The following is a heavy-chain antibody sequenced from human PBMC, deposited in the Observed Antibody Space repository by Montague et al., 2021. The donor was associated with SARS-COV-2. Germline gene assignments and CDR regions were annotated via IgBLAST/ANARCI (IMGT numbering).Heavy chain of an antibody. V-gene: IGHV4-59*02. D-gene: IGHD1-14*01. Sequence: SETLSLTCTVSGVSVNNYNWSWIWLRQRTGLEWVCYVHYNGKSTSNSSLPHPISISLDASKNQFYLSLTSVTAADAAVYYCARHHIITMYGGSWFDPWGRGTLVTVSS. CDR3: ARHHIITMYGGSWFDP. CDR2: VHYNGKS. J-gene: IGHJ5*02. CDR1: GVSVNNYN.